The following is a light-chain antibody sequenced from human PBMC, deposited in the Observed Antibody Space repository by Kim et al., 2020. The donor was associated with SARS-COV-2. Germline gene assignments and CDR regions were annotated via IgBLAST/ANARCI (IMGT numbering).Light chain of an antibody. V-gene: IGKV1-27*01. CDR1: QGISNY. CDR2: AAS. CDR3: QKYNSAPRLT. J-gene: IGKJ4*01. Sequence: SGGDRVTITCRASQGISNYLAWYQQKPGKVPKLLIYAASTLQSGVPSRFSGSGSGTDFTLTISSLQPEDVATYYCQKYNSAPRLTFGGGTKVDIK.